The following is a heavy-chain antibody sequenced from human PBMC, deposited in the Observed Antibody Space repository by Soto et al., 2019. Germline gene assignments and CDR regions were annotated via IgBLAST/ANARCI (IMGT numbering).Heavy chain of an antibody. CDR2: IYTSGST. CDR1: GGSISSYY. Sequence: SETLSLTCTVSGGSISSYYWSWIRQPAGKGLEWIGRIYTSGSTNYNPSLKSRVTMSVDTSKNQFYLKLSSVTAADTAVYYCARAHRSSSSDHWFDPWGQGTLVTVYS. V-gene: IGHV4-4*07. J-gene: IGHJ5*02. D-gene: IGHD6-13*01. CDR3: ARAHRSSSSDHWFDP.